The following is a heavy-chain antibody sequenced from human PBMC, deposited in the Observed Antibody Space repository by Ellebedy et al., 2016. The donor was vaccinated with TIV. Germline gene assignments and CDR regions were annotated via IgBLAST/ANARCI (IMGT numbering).Heavy chain of an antibody. CDR2: ISAYNGNT. V-gene: IGHV1-18*04. Sequence: ASVKVSCKASGYTFTNYGISWVRQAPGQGLEWMGWISAYNGNTNYVQKLQGRITMTTDTSTSTAYMELRSLRSDDTAVYYCASIDRGYTDGYPMNYYYGMDVWGQGTTVTVSS. CDR1: GYTFTNYG. CDR3: ASIDRGYTDGYPMNYYYGMDV. J-gene: IGHJ6*02. D-gene: IGHD5-18*01.